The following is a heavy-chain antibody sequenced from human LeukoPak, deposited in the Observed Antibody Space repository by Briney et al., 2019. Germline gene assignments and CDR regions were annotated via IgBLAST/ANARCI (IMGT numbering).Heavy chain of an antibody. CDR2: IRYDGSNK. D-gene: IGHD1-26*01. V-gene: IGHV3-30*02. CDR3: AKARRIVGATGTYYFDY. Sequence: PGGSLTLPCAASGFTFSSYGMHWVRQAPGKGLEWVAFIRYDGSNKYYADSVKGRFTISRDNSKNTLYLQMNSLRAEDTAVYYCAKARRIVGATGTYYFDYWGQGTLVTVSS. J-gene: IGHJ4*02. CDR1: GFTFSSYG.